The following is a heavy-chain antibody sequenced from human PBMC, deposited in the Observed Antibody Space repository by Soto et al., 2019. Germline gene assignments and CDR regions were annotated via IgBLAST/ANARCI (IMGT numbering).Heavy chain of an antibody. J-gene: IGHJ3*02. CDR3: ARDITSGRYDAFDI. Sequence: ASVKVSCKASGGTFSSYAISWVRQAPGQGLEWMGGIIPILGIANYAQKFQGRVTITADKSTSTAYMELSSLRSEDTAVYYCARDITSGRYDAFDIWGQGTMVTVSS. CDR2: IIPILGIA. D-gene: IGHD1-26*01. V-gene: IGHV1-69*10. CDR1: GGTFSSYA.